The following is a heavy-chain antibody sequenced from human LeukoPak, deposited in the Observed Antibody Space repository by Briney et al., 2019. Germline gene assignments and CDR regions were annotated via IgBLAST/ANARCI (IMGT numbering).Heavy chain of an antibody. D-gene: IGHD2-15*01. CDR3: ATSRYCSGGDCYSLAFDI. CDR2: ISRTGSTT. V-gene: IGHV3-64*01. J-gene: IGHJ3*02. CDR1: GFTFSNYF. Sequence: SGGSLRLSCAASGFTFSNYFMHWVRQAPGKGLEYFSAISRTGSTTYYTNSVKGRFTISRDNSKNTLYLQIGGLRAEDMAVYYCATSRYCSGGDCYSLAFDIWGQGTMVTVSS.